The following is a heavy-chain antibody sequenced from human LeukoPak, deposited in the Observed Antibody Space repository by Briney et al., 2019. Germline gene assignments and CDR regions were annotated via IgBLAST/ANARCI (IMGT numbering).Heavy chain of an antibody. J-gene: IGHJ5*02. D-gene: IGHD2-15*01. Sequence: GRSLRLSCAASGFTFSSYAMHWVRQAPGKGLEWVAVISYDGSNKYYADSVKGRFTISRDNSKNTLHLQMNSLRAEDTAVYYCARDQVAAGYVDWFDPWGQGTLVTVSS. V-gene: IGHV3-30-3*01. CDR2: ISYDGSNK. CDR1: GFTFSSYA. CDR3: ARDQVAAGYVDWFDP.